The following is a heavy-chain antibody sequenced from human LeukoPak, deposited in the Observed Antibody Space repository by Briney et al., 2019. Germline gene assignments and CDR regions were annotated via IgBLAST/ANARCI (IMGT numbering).Heavy chain of an antibody. Sequence: GGSLTLSCAAPGFTFSSYWMSWVRQAPGKGLEWVANIKQDGSEKYYVDSVKGRFTISRDNAKNSLYLQMNSLRAEDTAVYYCARGSGSYYFDAFDIWGQGTMVTVSS. CDR1: GFTFSSYW. D-gene: IGHD1-26*01. J-gene: IGHJ3*02. V-gene: IGHV3-7*03. CDR2: IKQDGSEK. CDR3: ARGSGSYYFDAFDI.